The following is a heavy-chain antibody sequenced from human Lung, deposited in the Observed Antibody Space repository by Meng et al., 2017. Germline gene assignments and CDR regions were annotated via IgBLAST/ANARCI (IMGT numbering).Heavy chain of an antibody. CDR3: TRDDNAVSDY. CDR2: IKRNTKSGTT. Sequence: EAQVVVCQGGSGCTERGRTVSGASYGSEYGYAWLSCIRQAPGQGQELVWRIKRNTKSGTTAYAAPFTGRFIISRDDSTNTLYLQMNSLKIDDTAVYYCTRDDNAVSDYWGQGTLVTVSS. CDR1: GSEYGYAW. J-gene: IGHJ4*02. V-gene: IGHV3-15*01. D-gene: IGHD3-9*01.